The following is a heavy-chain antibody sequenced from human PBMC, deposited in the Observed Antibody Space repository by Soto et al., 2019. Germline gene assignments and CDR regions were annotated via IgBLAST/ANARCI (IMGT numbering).Heavy chain of an antibody. J-gene: IGHJ6*02. D-gene: IGHD3-3*01. CDR1: GFTFSSYG. CDR3: AKDYDFWSGYSLDV. Sequence: LRLSCAASGFTFSSYGMHWVRQAPGKGLEWVAVISYDGINKYYADSVKGRFTISRDNSKNTLYLQMNSLRAEDTAVYYCAKDYDFWSGYSLDVWGQGTTVTVSS. CDR2: ISYDGINK. V-gene: IGHV3-30*18.